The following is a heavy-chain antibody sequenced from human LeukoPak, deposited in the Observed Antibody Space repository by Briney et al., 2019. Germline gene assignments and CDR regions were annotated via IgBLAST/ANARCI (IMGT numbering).Heavy chain of an antibody. CDR3: ARISLRLGELSSN. Sequence: PSETLSLTCTVSGGSISSGNYYWGWIRQPPGKGLEWIGSIFYSGSSDYNPSLKSRVTISVDTSKNQFSLKLYSVTAADTAVYYCARISLRLGELSSNWGQGTLVTVSS. CDR1: GGSISSGNYY. CDR2: IFYSGSS. D-gene: IGHD3-16*02. J-gene: IGHJ4*02. V-gene: IGHV4-39*01.